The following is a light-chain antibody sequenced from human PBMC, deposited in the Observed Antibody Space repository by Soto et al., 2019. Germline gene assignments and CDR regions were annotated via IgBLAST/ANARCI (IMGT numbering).Light chain of an antibody. CDR3: QQYNNWQT. V-gene: IGKV3-15*01. CDR1: QSVSSN. J-gene: IGKJ1*01. Sequence: IVLTQSSATLSVSPGERATLSCRASQSVSSNLAWYQQKPGQAPRLLIYGASTRATGIPARFSGSGSGTEFTLTISSLKSEDFAVYYCQQYNNWQTFGQGPKVDI. CDR2: GAS.